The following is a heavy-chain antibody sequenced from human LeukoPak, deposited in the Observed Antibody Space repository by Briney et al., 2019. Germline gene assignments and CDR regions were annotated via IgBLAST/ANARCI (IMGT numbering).Heavy chain of an antibody. CDR1: GFTFSNYW. CDR3: TRADF. V-gene: IGHV3-74*01. Sequence: GALRLSCAASGFTFSNYWMHWVRQGPGKGLEWVSRINNDGSSASYSDSVKGRFTISRDNAKNTLYLQMSSLRAEDTALYYCTRADFWGQGTLVTVSS. CDR2: INNDGSSA. J-gene: IGHJ4*02.